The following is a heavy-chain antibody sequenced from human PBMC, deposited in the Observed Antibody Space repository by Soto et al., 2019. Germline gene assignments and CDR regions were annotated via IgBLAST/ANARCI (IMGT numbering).Heavy chain of an antibody. D-gene: IGHD2-2*01. J-gene: IGHJ5*02. V-gene: IGHV3-30*18. Sequence: QVQLVESGGGVVQPGRSLRLSCAASGFTFSSYGMHWVRQAPGKGLEWVAVISYDGSNKYYADSVKGRFTISRDNSKNTLYLQMNSLRAEATAVYYCAKDPYCSSTSCYRGWFDPWGQGTLVTVSS. CDR1: GFTFSSYG. CDR2: ISYDGSNK. CDR3: AKDPYCSSTSCYRGWFDP.